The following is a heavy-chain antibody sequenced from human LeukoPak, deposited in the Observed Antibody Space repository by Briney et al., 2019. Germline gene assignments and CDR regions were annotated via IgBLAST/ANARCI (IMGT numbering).Heavy chain of an antibody. V-gene: IGHV4-59*08. CDR3: ARRSSYYDILTGYYSPMDV. D-gene: IGHD3-9*01. CDR1: GGSISSYY. Sequence: SETLSLTCTVSGGSISSYYWSWIRQPPGKGLEWIGYIYYSGSTNYNPSLKSRVTISVDTSKNQFSLKLGSVTAADTAVYYCARRSSYYDILTGYYSPMDVWGQGTTVTVSS. CDR2: IYYSGST. J-gene: IGHJ6*02.